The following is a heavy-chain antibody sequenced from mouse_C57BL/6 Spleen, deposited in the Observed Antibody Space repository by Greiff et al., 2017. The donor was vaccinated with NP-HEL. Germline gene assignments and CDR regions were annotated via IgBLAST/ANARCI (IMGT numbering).Heavy chain of an antibody. CDR3: TRSFHYGSSYWFAY. V-gene: IGHV1-15*01. Sequence: VQLQQSGAELVRPGASVTLSCKASGYTFTDYEMHWVKQTPVHGLEWIGAIDPETGGTAYNQKFKGKAILTADKSSSTAYMELRSLTSEDSAVYYCTRSFHYGSSYWFAYWGQGTLVTVSA. CDR2: IDPETGGT. D-gene: IGHD1-1*01. CDR1: GYTFTDYE. J-gene: IGHJ3*01.